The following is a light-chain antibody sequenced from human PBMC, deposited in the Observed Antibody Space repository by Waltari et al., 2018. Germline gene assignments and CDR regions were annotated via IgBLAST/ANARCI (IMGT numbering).Light chain of an antibody. V-gene: IGKV4-1*01. J-gene: IGKJ2*01. Sequence: DIVMTQSPDSLPVSLGERATIPCKSSQSVFYNSNNKHYLAWYQQKVGQPPKLLIYWASSRESGVLDRFSGSVSGTDFTLTISSLQTEDVAVYYCQQYYTAPYTFGQGTKLEIK. CDR2: WAS. CDR3: QQYYTAPYT. CDR1: QSVFYNSNNKHY.